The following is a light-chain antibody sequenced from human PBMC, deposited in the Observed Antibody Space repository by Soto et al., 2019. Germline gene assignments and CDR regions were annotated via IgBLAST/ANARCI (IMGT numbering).Light chain of an antibody. CDR2: DAS. CDR1: ESVGTY. CDR3: QQGGNRPPRT. V-gene: IGKV3-11*01. Sequence: EVVLTQSPATLSLSPGESATLSCRASESVGTYLAWYQQRPDQAPRLVIYDASTRATGIADRFSGSGSGTDSTLTISSLGPKNFAVYYCQQGGNRPPRTFGKGTKVEIK. J-gene: IGKJ1*01.